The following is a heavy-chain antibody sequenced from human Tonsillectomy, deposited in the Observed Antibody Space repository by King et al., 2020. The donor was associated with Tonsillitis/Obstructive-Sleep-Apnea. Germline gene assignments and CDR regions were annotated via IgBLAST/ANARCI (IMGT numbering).Heavy chain of an antibody. V-gene: IGHV3-53*01. CDR1: GFTVSSNY. D-gene: IGHD6-6*01. CDR2: IYSGGST. Sequence: VQLVESGGGLIQPGGSLRLSCAASGFTVSSNYMSWVRQAPGKGLEWVSVIYSGGSTYYADSVKGRFTISRGNSKNTLYLQMNSLRAEDTAVYCCATSPVSGSSFYFDYWGQGTLVTVSS. CDR3: ATSPVSGSSFYFDY. J-gene: IGHJ4*02.